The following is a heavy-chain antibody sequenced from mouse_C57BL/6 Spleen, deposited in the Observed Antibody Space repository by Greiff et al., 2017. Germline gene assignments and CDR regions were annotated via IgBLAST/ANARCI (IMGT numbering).Heavy chain of an antibody. CDR1: GYTFTSYW. D-gene: IGHD2-3*01. Sequence: VQLQQPGAELVKPGASVKLSCKASGYTFTSYWMHWVKQRPGRGLEWIGRIDPNSGGTKYNEKFKSKATLTVDKPSSTANMQLSSLTSEDSAVYYCERCNDGYYGGFAVDYWGQGTSVTVSS. CDR2: IDPNSGGT. CDR3: ERCNDGYYGGFAVDY. V-gene: IGHV1-72*01. J-gene: IGHJ4*01.